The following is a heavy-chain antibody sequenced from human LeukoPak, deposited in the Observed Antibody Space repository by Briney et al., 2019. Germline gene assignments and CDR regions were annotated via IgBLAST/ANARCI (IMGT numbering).Heavy chain of an antibody. CDR2: INHSGST. CDR1: GGSFSGYY. CDR3: ARDVLLWFGELSSHDAFDI. V-gene: IGHV4-34*01. Sequence: SETLSLTCAVYGGSFSGYYWSWIRQPPGKGLEWIGEINHSGSTNYNPSLKRRVTISVKTSKNQLSLKLSSVTAADTAVYYCARDVLLWFGELSSHDAFDIWGQGTMVTVSS. J-gene: IGHJ3*02. D-gene: IGHD3-10*01.